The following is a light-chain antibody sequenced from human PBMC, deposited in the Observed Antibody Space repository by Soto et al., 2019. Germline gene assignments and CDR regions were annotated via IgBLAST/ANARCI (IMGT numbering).Light chain of an antibody. CDR2: ATS. J-gene: IGKJ4*01. Sequence: DIQMTQSPSSLSASVGDRVTITCRASQSSSRYLNWYQHKLGKAPELLLHATSNLRPEVPSRFSGSASGPNFPLTVSSLQPEDFATYYCQQTYSTPLTFGGGTRVEIK. V-gene: IGKV1-39*01. CDR3: QQTYSTPLT. CDR1: QSSSRY.